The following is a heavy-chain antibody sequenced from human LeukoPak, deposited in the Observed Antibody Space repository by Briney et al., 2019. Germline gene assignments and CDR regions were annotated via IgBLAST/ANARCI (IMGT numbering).Heavy chain of an antibody. Sequence: GGSLRLSCAASGFTFSSYWMSWVRQAPGKGLEWVANIKQDGSEKYYVDSVKGRFTISRDNAKNSLYLQMNSLRAEDTAVYYCARTIVGAKYYYYYYMDVWGKGTTVTISS. CDR3: ARTIVGAKYYYYYYMDV. CDR2: IKQDGSEK. V-gene: IGHV3-7*01. J-gene: IGHJ6*03. CDR1: GFTFSSYW. D-gene: IGHD1-26*01.